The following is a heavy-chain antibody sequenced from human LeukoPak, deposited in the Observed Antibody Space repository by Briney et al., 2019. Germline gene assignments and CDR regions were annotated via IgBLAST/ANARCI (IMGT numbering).Heavy chain of an antibody. CDR1: GFTFSSYS. J-gene: IGHJ3*02. CDR3: ASRGVVTGAFDI. V-gene: IGHV3-7*01. CDR2: IKQDGSEK. D-gene: IGHD4-23*01. Sequence: GGSLRLSCAASGFTFSSYSMNWVRQAPGKGLEWVANIKQDGSEKYYVDSVKGRFTISRDNAKNTLYLQMNSLRAEDTAVYYCASRGVVTGAFDIWGQGTMVTVSS.